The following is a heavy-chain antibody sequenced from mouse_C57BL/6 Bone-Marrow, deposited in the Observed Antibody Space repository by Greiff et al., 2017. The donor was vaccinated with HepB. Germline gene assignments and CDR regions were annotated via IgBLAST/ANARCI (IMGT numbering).Heavy chain of an antibody. V-gene: IGHV1-19*01. CDR3: ARNGEDFDY. Sequence: VQLKQSAPVLVKPGASVKMSCKASGYTLTDYYMNWVKQSHGKSLEWIGVINPYNGGTSYNQKFKGKATLTVDKSSSTAYMELNSLTSEDSAVYYCARNGEDFDYWGQGTTLTVSS. CDR1: GYTLTDYY. J-gene: IGHJ2*01. CDR2: INPYNGGT.